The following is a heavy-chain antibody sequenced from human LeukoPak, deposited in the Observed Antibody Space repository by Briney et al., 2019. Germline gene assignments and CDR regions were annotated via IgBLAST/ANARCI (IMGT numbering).Heavy chain of an antibody. CDR3: AKGGKWDVTPFDY. V-gene: IGHV3-23*01. J-gene: IGHJ4*02. CDR1: GFTFSSYA. Sequence: PGGSLRLSCAASGFTFSSYAMSWVRQAPGKGLEWVSTISGGGSTYYADSVKGRFTISRDNSKNTLYLQVNSLRAEDTAVYYCAKGGKWDVTPFDYWGQGTLVTVPS. D-gene: IGHD1-26*01. CDR2: ISGGGST.